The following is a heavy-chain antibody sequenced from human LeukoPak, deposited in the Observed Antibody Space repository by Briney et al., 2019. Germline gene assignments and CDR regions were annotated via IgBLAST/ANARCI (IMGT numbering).Heavy chain of an antibody. CDR1: GFTFSSYA. J-gene: IGHJ6*04. CDR2: ISGSGGST. V-gene: IGHV3-23*01. CDR3: AKRWARGGYDSYYYYGMDV. D-gene: IGHD5-12*01. Sequence: PGGSLRLPCAASGFTFSSYAMSWVRQAPGKGLEWVSAISGSGGSTYYADSVKGRFTISRDNSKNTLYLQMNSLRAEDTAVYYCAKRWARGGYDSYYYYGMDVWGKGTTVTVSS.